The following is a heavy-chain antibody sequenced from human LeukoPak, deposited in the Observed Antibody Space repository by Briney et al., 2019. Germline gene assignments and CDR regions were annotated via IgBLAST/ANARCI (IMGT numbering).Heavy chain of an antibody. CDR2: ISGSGGST. Sequence: GGCLRLSCAASVFTLSSYSMSWVRQAQGKGLEWVSAISGSGGSTYYADSVKGRFTISRDNSKNTLYLQMNSLRAEDTAVYYCAEERDWTGDFDYWGQGTLVTVSS. CDR1: VFTLSSYS. J-gene: IGHJ4*02. D-gene: IGHD3/OR15-3a*01. V-gene: IGHV3-23*01. CDR3: AEERDWTGDFDY.